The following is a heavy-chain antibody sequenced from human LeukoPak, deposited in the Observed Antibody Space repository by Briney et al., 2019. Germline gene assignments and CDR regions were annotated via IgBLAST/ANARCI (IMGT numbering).Heavy chain of an antibody. CDR3: AKSGSGSYFHY. D-gene: IGHD3-10*01. V-gene: IGHV3-30*02. CDR1: ALTFSSYG. J-gene: IGHJ4*02. Sequence: GGSLRLSCAASALTFSSYGMHWVRQAPGKGLERVAFIGYDGTTKYYSDSVKGRFTISRDNSKNTLYLQMNSLRAEDTAVYYCAKSGSGSYFHYWGQGTLVTVSS. CDR2: IGYDGTTK.